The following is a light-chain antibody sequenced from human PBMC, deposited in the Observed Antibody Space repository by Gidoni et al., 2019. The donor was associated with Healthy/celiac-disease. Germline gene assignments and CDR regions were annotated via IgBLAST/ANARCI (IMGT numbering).Light chain of an antibody. CDR2: DVS. Sequence: QSALTQPRSVSGSPGQSVTISCTGTSSDVGGYNYVSWYQQHPGQAPKLMIYDVSKRPSGVPDRFSVSKSCNPASLTISGLQADDAADYYCCSYAGSYSHVVFGGGTKLTVL. CDR3: CSYAGSYSHVV. CDR1: SSDVGGYNY. V-gene: IGLV2-11*01. J-gene: IGLJ2*01.